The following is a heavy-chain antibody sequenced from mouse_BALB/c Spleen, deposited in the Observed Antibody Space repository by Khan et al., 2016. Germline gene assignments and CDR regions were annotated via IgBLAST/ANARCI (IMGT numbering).Heavy chain of an antibody. D-gene: IGHD2-3*01. V-gene: IGHV3-8*02. CDR2: ISYSGST. CDR1: GDFITSGY. Sequence: EVQLQESGPSLVKPSQTLSLTCSVTGDFITSGYWNWIRKFPGNKLEYMGYISYSGSTYYNPSLKSRISITRDTSKNQYFLQLNSVTTEDTATYYCAGYDGYYFDYWGQGTTLTVSS. CDR3: AGYDGYYFDY. J-gene: IGHJ2*01.